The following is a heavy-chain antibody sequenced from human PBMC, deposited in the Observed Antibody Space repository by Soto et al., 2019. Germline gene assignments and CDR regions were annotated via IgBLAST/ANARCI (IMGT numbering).Heavy chain of an antibody. CDR2: FDPEDGET. Sequence: ASVKVSCKVSGYTLTELSKHWVRQAPGKGLEWMGGFDPEDGETIYAQKFQGRVTMTEDTSTDTAYMELSSLRSEDTAVYYCATGRVRVVPAANGANYYYGMDVWGQGTTVTVSS. CDR1: GYTLTELS. D-gene: IGHD2-2*01. CDR3: ATGRVRVVPAANGANYYYGMDV. J-gene: IGHJ6*02. V-gene: IGHV1-24*01.